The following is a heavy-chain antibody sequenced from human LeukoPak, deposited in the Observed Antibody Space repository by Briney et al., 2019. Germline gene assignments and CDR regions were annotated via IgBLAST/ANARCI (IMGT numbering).Heavy chain of an antibody. J-gene: IGHJ4*01. V-gene: IGHV3-23*01. D-gene: IGHD3-22*01. CDR3: AKSPGYYDRSGYYYVL. CDR1: GFTFSSYS. CDR2: TSDRGDYT. Sequence: GGSLRLSCAASGFTFSSYSMSWVRQAPGKGLEWVSGTSDRGDYTYYADSVKGRFTISGDTSKNTLYLQMNSLRAEDTAVYYCAKSPGYYDRSGYYYVLWGQGTLVTVSS.